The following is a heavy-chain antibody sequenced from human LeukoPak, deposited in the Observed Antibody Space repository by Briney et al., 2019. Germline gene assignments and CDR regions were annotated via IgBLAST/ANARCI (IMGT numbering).Heavy chain of an antibody. CDR2: ISSSSSYI. CDR3: ARDGGSGTYFYD. J-gene: IGHJ4*02. Sequence: GGSLRLSCAASGFTFSSYSMNWVRQAPGKGLEWVSSISSSSSYIYYADSVKGRFTISRDNAKNSLYLQMNSLRAEDTAVYYCARDGGSGTYFYDWGQGTLVTVSS. V-gene: IGHV3-21*01. CDR1: GFTFSSYS. D-gene: IGHD3-16*01.